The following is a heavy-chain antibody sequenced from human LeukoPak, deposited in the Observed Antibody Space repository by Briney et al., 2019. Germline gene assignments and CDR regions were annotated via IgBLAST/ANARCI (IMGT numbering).Heavy chain of an antibody. V-gene: IGHV1-69*04. J-gene: IGHJ4*02. Sequence: ASVKVSCKASGGTFSSYAISWVRQAPGQGLEWMGRIIPILGIANYAQKFQGRVTITADKSTSTAYMELSSLRSEDTAVYYCARIGGVVASDYWGQGTLVTVSS. CDR1: GGTFSSYA. D-gene: IGHD2-15*01. CDR2: IIPILGIA. CDR3: ARIGGVVASDY.